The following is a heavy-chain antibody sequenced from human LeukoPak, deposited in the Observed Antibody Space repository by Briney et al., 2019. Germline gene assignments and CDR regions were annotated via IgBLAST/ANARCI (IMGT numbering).Heavy chain of an antibody. CDR1: GGSISSSSYY. J-gene: IGHJ4*02. Sequence: SETLSLTCTVSGGSISSSSYYWGWIRQPPGKGLEWIGSIYYSGSTYYNPSLKSRVIISVETSKNQLSLKLSSVTAADTAVYYCARDRGSSGWYYFDYWGQGTLVTVSS. CDR2: IYYSGST. D-gene: IGHD6-19*01. V-gene: IGHV4-39*07. CDR3: ARDRGSSGWYYFDY.